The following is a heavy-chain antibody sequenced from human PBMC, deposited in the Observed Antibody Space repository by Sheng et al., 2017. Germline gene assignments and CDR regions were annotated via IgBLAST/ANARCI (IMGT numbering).Heavy chain of an antibody. Sequence: QVQLQQWGAGLLKPSETLSLTCAVYGGSFSGYYWSWIRQPPGKGLEWIGEINQSGSTNYKPSLKSRATISVDTSKNQFSLKVRSVTAADTAMYYCARREYSYGHRIIDYWGQGTLVTVSS. CDR3: ARREYSYGHRIIDY. J-gene: IGHJ4*01. CDR1: GGSFSGYY. V-gene: IGHV4-34*01. CDR2: INQSGST. D-gene: IGHD5-18*01.